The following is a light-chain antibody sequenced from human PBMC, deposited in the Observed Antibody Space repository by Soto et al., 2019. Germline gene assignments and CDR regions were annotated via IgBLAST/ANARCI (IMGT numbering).Light chain of an antibody. V-gene: IGKV3-20*01. CDR3: QQCGGSPAYT. J-gene: IGKJ2*01. Sequence: EIVLTQSPGTLPLSPGERATLSCRASHSVSSTYLAWDQQKPGQAPRLLIYGASSRATGIPDRFSGTGSGSDFPLTISSLEPEDIAVYYCQQCGGSPAYTFGEATMPEI. CDR2: GAS. CDR1: HSVSSTY.